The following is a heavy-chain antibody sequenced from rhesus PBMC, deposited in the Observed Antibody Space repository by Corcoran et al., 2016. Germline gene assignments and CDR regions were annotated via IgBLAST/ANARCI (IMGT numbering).Heavy chain of an antibody. CDR1: GGSISDDYY. J-gene: IGHJ4*01. D-gene: IGHD3-34*01. CDR3: ARDLGGFDY. CDR2: IYGSGGGT. V-gene: IGHV4-106*01. Sequence: QVQLQESGPGLVKPSETLSLTCAVSGGSISDDYYWSWIRQPPGKGLEWIGYIYGSGGGTNYNPSLKNRVTSSIATSKNQFSLKLSSVTAAYTAVYYCARDLGGFDYWGQGVLVTVSS.